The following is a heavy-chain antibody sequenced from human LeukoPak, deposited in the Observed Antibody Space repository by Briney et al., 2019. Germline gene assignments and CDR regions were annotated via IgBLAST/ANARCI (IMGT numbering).Heavy chain of an antibody. Sequence: ASVKVSCKASGGTFSSYAISWVRQAPGQGLERMGGLIPIFGTANYAQKFQGRVTITTDESTSTAYMELSSLRSEDTAVYYCARAGDVVVPAAIPGDYYYYMDVWGKGTTVTVSS. CDR1: GGTFSSYA. CDR2: LIPIFGTA. J-gene: IGHJ6*03. D-gene: IGHD2-2*01. CDR3: ARAGDVVVPAAIPGDYYYYMDV. V-gene: IGHV1-69*05.